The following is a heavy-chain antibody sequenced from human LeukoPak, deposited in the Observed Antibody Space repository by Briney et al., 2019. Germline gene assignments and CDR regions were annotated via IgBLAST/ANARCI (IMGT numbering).Heavy chain of an antibody. CDR1: GGSISSGDYY. CDR3: AREGRYYDSSGYDPDY. CDR2: IYYSGST. Sequence: KTSETLSLTCTVSGGSISSGDYYWSWIRQPPGKGLEWIGYIYYSGSTYYNPSLKSRFTISVDTSKNQFSLKLSSVTAADTAVYYCAREGRYYDSSGYDPDYWGQGTLVTVSS. D-gene: IGHD3-22*01. J-gene: IGHJ4*02. V-gene: IGHV4-30-4*01.